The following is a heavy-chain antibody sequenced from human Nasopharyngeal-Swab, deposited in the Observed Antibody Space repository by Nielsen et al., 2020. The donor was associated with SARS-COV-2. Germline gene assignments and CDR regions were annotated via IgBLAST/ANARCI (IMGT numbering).Heavy chain of an antibody. V-gene: IGHV4-34*01. CDR1: GGSFTSSY. CDR2: INHSGST. CDR3: ARGLSGIVPAPILGLGPFYSYYYMDV. Sequence: SETLSLTCVVYGGSFTSSYWGWIRQPPGKGLEWIAEINHSGSTNYNPSLKSRVTISVDTSKNQFSLKLSSVTAADTAVYYCARGLSGIVPAPILGLGPFYSYYYMDVWGKGTTVSVSS. J-gene: IGHJ6*03. D-gene: IGHD2-2*01.